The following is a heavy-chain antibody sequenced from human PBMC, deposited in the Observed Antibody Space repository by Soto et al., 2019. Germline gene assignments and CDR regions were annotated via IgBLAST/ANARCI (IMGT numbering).Heavy chain of an antibody. CDR2: ISYDGSNK. Sequence: PGGSLRLSCAAPGFTFSSYGMHWVRQAPGKGLEWVAVISYDGSNKYYADSVKGRFTISRDNSKNTLYLQMNSLRAEDTAVYYCAKEGFPLGGIDYWGQGTLVTVSS. J-gene: IGHJ4*02. D-gene: IGHD3-16*01. V-gene: IGHV3-30*18. CDR1: GFTFSSYG. CDR3: AKEGFPLGGIDY.